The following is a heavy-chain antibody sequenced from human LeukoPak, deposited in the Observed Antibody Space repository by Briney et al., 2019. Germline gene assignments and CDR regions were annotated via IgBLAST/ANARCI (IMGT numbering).Heavy chain of an antibody. CDR3: TKGSAITPLAWFDP. J-gene: IGHJ5*02. CDR2: ISGGGSST. D-gene: IGHD5/OR15-5a*01. CDR1: GFTFSTYA. Sequence: GGSLRLSCAASGFTFSTYAMSWVRQAPGKGLEWVSSISGGGSSTYYADSVKGRLTISRDNSKNTLFLQMNSLRAEDTAVYYCTKGSAITPLAWFDPWGEGTVVSVSS. V-gene: IGHV3-23*01.